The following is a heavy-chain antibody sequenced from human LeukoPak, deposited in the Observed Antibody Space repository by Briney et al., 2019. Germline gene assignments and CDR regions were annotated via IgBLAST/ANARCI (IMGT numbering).Heavy chain of an antibody. CDR2: IYYSGST. Sequence: SETLSLTCTVSGGSISSYYWSWIRQPPGKGLEWIGYIYYSGSTNYNPSLKSRVTISVDTSKNQFSLKLSSVTAADTAVYYCASSFYIVVVPAAHDAFDIWGQGTMVTVSS. V-gene: IGHV4-59*08. CDR3: ASSFYIVVVPAAHDAFDI. CDR1: GGSISSYY. D-gene: IGHD2-2*01. J-gene: IGHJ3*02.